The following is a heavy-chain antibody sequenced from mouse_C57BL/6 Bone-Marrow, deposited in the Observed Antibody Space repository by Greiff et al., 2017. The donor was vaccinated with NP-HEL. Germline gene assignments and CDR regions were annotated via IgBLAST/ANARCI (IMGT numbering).Heavy chain of an antibody. CDR2: INPNYGTT. CDR1: GYSFTDYN. V-gene: IGHV1-39*01. Sequence: LQESGPELVKPGASVKISCKASGYSFTDYNMNWVKQSNVKSLEWIGVINPNYGTTSYNQKFKGKATLTVDQSSSTAYMQLNSLTSEDSAVYYCARRSSSPYYAMDYWGQGTSVTVSS. CDR3: ARRSSSPYYAMDY. D-gene: IGHD1-1*01. J-gene: IGHJ4*01.